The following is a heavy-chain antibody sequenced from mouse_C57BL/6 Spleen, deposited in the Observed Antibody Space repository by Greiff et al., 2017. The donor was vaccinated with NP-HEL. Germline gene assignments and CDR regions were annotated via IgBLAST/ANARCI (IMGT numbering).Heavy chain of an antibody. CDR1: GYTFTDYY. CDR3: ASPKAMVTSWFAY. D-gene: IGHD2-2*01. CDR2: INPNNGGT. Sequence: VQLQQSGPELVKPGASVKISCKASGYTFTDYYMNWVKQSHGKSLEWIGDINPNNGGTSYNQKFKGKATLTVDKSSSTAYMELRSLTSEDSAVYYCASPKAMVTSWFAYWGQGTLVTVSA. J-gene: IGHJ3*01. V-gene: IGHV1-26*01.